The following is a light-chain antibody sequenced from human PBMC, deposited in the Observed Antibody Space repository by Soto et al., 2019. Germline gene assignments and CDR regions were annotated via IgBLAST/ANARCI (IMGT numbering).Light chain of an antibody. Sequence: EIVMTQTPGTPPVSSGERASLCCRASQSISGNLVWYQQKPGQAPRLLIYGASTRATGIPARFSGSGSGTEFTLTISSLQSEDFAVYYCQQYNNLPQIPFGQVTRLAIK. J-gene: IGKJ5*01. CDR2: GAS. CDR3: QQYNNLPQIP. V-gene: IGKV3-15*01. CDR1: QSISGN.